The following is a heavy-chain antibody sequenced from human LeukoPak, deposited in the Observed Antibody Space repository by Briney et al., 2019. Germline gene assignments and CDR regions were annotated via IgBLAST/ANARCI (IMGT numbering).Heavy chain of an antibody. D-gene: IGHD6-6*01. V-gene: IGHV3-7*01. CDR1: GFTLRNPW. CDR2: IKQDGSET. CDR3: ARDIAPRAVDY. Sequence: GGPLRLSCAASGFTLRNPWMPWAGKAPGKGLKWVANIKQDGSETYYVDSVKGRFTISRDNDKDSLYLQMNSLRAEDTAVYYCARDIAPRAVDYWGQGTLVTVSS. J-gene: IGHJ4*02.